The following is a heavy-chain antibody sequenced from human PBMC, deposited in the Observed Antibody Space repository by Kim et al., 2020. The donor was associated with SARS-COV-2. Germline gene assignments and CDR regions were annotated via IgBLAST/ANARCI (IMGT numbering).Heavy chain of an antibody. D-gene: IGHD6-13*01. J-gene: IGHJ6*02. CDR2: FYYSGST. Sequence: SETLSLTCTVSGGSISTYYWNWIRQPPGKGLEWIGYFYYSGSTNYNPSLKGRVTISVDTSKNQFSLKLTSVTAADTAVYYCARDPGKEAADHYYYYGMDVWGRGTAVTVSS. V-gene: IGHV4-59*13. CDR1: GGSISTYY. CDR3: ARDPGKEAADHYYYYGMDV.